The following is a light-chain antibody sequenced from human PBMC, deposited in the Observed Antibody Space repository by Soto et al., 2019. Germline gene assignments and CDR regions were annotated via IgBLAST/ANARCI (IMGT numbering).Light chain of an antibody. CDR1: QRISGW. J-gene: IGKJ1*01. CDR3: QQYDSFSVT. Sequence: DTQSRNCPYTLSASVWHAVPIICRASQRISGWLAWHQQKPGKAPKLLIYDVSALKRGVPPRFSGSGSGTEFTLTISSLQPEDFATYYCQQYDSFSVTSGQGTKV. CDR2: DVS. V-gene: IGKV1-5*02.